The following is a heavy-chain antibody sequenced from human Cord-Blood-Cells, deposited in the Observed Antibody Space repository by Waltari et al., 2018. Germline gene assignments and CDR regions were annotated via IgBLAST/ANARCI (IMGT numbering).Heavy chain of an antibody. V-gene: IGHV4-34*01. CDR1: GGSFSGYY. Sequence: QVQLQQWGAGLLKPSETLSLTCAVYGGSFSGYYWSWNRQPPGKGLEWIGEINHSGSTNYNPSLKSRVTISVDTSKNQFSLKLSSVTAADTAVYYCARGQLVPGWYFDLWGRGTLVTVSS. D-gene: IGHD6-6*01. CDR3: ARGQLVPGWYFDL. CDR2: INHSGST. J-gene: IGHJ2*01.